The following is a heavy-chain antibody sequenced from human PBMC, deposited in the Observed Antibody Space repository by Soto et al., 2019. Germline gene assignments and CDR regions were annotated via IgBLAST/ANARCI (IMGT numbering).Heavy chain of an antibody. Sequence: SETLSLTCTVSGGSISSYYWSWIRQPPGKGLEWIGYIYYSGSTNYNPSLKSRVTISVDTSKNQFSLKLSSVTAADTAVYYCARVLHSGYSSGWSSNWFDPWGQGTLVTVSS. D-gene: IGHD6-19*01. CDR1: GGSISSYY. CDR2: IYYSGST. CDR3: ARVLHSGYSSGWSSNWFDP. V-gene: IGHV4-59*01. J-gene: IGHJ5*02.